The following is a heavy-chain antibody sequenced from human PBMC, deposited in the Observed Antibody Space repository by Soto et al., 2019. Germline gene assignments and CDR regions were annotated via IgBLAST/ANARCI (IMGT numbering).Heavy chain of an antibody. CDR3: ARDQGVYYYCYYWGG. CDR1: GFTFSSYW. V-gene: IGHV3-7*01. CDR2: IKQDGSEK. Sequence: GGSLRLSCAASGFTFSSYWVSWVRQAPGKGLEWVANIKQDGSEKYYVDSVKGRFTISRDNAKNSLYLQMNSLRAEDTAVYYCARDQGVYYYCYYWGGWGKGTRVTVSS. J-gene: IGHJ6*03.